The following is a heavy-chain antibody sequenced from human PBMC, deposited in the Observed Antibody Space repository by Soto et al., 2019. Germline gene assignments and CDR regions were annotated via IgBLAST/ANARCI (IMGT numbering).Heavy chain of an antibody. CDR2: FSGYNGNT. CDR3: ARDYLLGPRDY. Sequence: ASVKVSCKTSGYTFSSYGFSWVRQAPGQGLVWFGWFSGYNGNTNYAQRFQGRVTMTTDTSPSTAYMELRSLSFDDTAVYYCARDYLLGPRDYWGQGTLVTVSS. V-gene: IGHV1-18*01. J-gene: IGHJ4*02. CDR1: GYTFSSYG. D-gene: IGHD3-16*02.